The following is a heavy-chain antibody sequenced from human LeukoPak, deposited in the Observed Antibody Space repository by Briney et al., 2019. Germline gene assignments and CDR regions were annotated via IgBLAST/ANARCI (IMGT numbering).Heavy chain of an antibody. CDR3: AGGIAAAGNNWFDP. V-gene: IGHV3-33*01. CDR1: GFTLSSYG. D-gene: IGHD6-13*01. CDR2: IWYDGSNK. J-gene: IGHJ5*02. Sequence: GGSLRLSCAASGFTLSSYGMHWVRQAPGKGLEWVAVIWYDGSNKYYADSVKGRFTISRDNSKNTLYLQMNSLRAEDTAVYYCAGGIAAAGNNWFDPWGQGSLVTVSS.